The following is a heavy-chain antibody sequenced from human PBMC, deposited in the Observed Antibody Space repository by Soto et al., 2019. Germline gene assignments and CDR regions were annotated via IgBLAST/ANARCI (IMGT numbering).Heavy chain of an antibody. CDR3: AKDIWEGRFGELSSHAFDI. J-gene: IGHJ3*02. Sequence: GGSLRLSCAASGFTFDDYAMHWVRQAPGKGLEWVSGISWNSGSIGYADSVKGRFTISRDNAKNSLYLQMNSLRAEDTALYYCAKDIWEGRFGELSSHAFDIWGQGTMVTVSS. CDR1: GFTFDDYA. D-gene: IGHD3-10*01. V-gene: IGHV3-9*01. CDR2: ISWNSGSI.